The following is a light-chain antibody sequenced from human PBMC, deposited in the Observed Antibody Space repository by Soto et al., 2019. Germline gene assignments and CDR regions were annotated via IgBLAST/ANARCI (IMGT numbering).Light chain of an antibody. CDR2: GAS. J-gene: IGKJ4*01. CDR1: QSVSSSY. V-gene: IGKV3-20*01. CDR3: QQYGSSLN. Sequence: EIVLTQSPVTLCLSPGEIATLSCRASQSVSSSYLAWYQQKPGQAPRLLIYGASSRATGIPDRFSGSGSGTDFTLTISRLEPEDFAVYYCQQYGSSLNFGGGTKVDIK.